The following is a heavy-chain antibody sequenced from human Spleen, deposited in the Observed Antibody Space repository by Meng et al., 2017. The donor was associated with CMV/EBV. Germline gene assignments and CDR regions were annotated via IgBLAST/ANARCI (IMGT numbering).Heavy chain of an antibody. V-gene: IGHV3-23*01. CDR1: GFTFSSYG. J-gene: IGHJ4*02. CDR3: AKGSHSDY. D-gene: IGHD3-10*01. Sequence: GESLKISCAASGFTFSSYGMHWVRQAPGKGLEWVSGISDSGGSTFYADSVRGRFTISRDNSKNTLYLQMNSLRVEDTAVYYCAKGSHSDYWGQGMLVTVSS. CDR2: ISDSGGST.